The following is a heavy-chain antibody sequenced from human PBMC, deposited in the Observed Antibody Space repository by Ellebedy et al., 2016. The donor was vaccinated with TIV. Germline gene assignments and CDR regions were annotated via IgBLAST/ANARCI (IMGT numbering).Heavy chain of an antibody. J-gene: IGHJ2*01. CDR1: GYTFTRSA. CDR2: INTNTGNP. CDR3: ARDREYWYFDL. Sequence: ASVKVSCKASGYTFTRSAINWVRQAPGQGLEWMGWINTNTGNPTYARGFTGRFVFSLDTSVSTAYLQIRSLKAEDTAVYYCARDREYWYFDLWGRGTLVTVSS. V-gene: IGHV7-4-1*01.